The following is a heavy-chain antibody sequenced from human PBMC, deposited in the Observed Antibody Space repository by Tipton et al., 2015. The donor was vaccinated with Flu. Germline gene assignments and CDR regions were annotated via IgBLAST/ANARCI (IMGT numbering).Heavy chain of an antibody. D-gene: IGHD6-13*01. Sequence: SLRLSCAASGFSFGTYALHWVRQAPGKGLEWVSVISYDGDNKYYIDSVKGRFTIYKDNSQDTLYLQMNSLRPEDTAVYYCVRDGPIAAPVPFDCWGQGPLVTVSA. CDR1: GFSFGTYA. J-gene: IGHJ4*02. CDR2: ISYDGDNK. V-gene: IGHV3-30-3*01. CDR3: VRDGPIAAPVPFDC.